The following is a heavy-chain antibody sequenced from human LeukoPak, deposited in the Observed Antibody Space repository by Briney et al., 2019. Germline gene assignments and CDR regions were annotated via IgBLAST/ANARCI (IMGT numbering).Heavy chain of an antibody. Sequence: ASVKVSCKASGYTFTGYYMHWVRQAPGQGLEWMGWINPNSGGTNYAQKFQGRVTMTRDTSISTAYMELSRLRSDDTAVHYCARGKNYDFWSGPLGVWFDPWGQGTLVTVSS. J-gene: IGHJ5*02. CDR2: INPNSGGT. V-gene: IGHV1-2*02. D-gene: IGHD3-3*01. CDR3: ARGKNYDFWSGPLGVWFDP. CDR1: GYTFTGYY.